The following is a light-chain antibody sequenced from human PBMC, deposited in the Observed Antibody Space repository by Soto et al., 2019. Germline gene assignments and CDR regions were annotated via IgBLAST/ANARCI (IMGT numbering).Light chain of an antibody. CDR3: AAWDDSLNGVV. J-gene: IGLJ2*01. CDR2: SNN. V-gene: IGLV1-44*01. CDR1: SSNIGSNT. Sequence: QPVLTQPPSASGTPGQRVTISCSGSSSNIGSNTVNWYQQLPGTAPKLLIYSNNQRPSGVPDRFSGSKSGTLASLAISGLQSEDEADYYCAAWDDSLNGVVFGGGTQLTVL.